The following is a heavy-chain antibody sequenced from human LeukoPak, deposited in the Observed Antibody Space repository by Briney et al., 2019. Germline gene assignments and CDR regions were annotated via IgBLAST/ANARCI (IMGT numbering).Heavy chain of an antibody. CDR3: ARGQNIAARHSDY. Sequence: ASVKVSCKASGYTFTGYYMHWVRQAPGQGLEWMGWINPNSGGTNYAQKFQGRVTMTRDTSISTAYMELSRLRSDDTAVYYCARGQNIAARHSDYWGQGTLVTVSS. J-gene: IGHJ4*02. CDR1: GYTFTGYY. V-gene: IGHV1-2*02. D-gene: IGHD6-6*01. CDR2: INPNSGGT.